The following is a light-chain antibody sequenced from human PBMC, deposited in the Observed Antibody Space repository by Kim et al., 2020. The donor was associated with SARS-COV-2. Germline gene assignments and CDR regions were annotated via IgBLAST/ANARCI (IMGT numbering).Light chain of an antibody. CDR3: CSYAGTYSYV. CDR1: NNDVGAYDY. J-gene: IGLJ1*01. CDR2: DVT. V-gene: IGLV2-11*01. Sequence: GLSVTNSCTGTNNDVGAYDYVSWYQHHPGKAPKLIIFDVTKRPSGVPDRFSASKSGNTASLTISGLQGEDEADYYCCSYAGTYSYVFGIGTKVTVL.